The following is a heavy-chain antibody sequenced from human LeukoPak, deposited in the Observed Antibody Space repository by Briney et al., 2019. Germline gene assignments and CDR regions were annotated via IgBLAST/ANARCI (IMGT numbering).Heavy chain of an antibody. Sequence: ASVKVSCKASGDSITSYFMHRVRQPPGQGLEWLGIISPGADYTTYAQRFQGRISMTRDTSTSTVYMELSSLRSDDTAVYYCARADDQHFDYWGQGTLVTVSS. J-gene: IGHJ4*02. CDR3: ARADDQHFDY. CDR1: GDSITSYF. V-gene: IGHV1-46*01. CDR2: ISPGADYT.